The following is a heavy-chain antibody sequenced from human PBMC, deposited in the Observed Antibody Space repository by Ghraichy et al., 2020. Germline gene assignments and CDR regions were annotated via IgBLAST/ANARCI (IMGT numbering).Heavy chain of an antibody. D-gene: IGHD2-15*01. CDR1: GASISRHY. CDR2: ISNSGGT. CDR3: ATGERGGIHSWLYES. V-gene: IGHV4-59*11. J-gene: IGHJ1*01. Sequence: SETLSLTCTVSGASISRHYWSWIRQPPGKGLEWVGYISNSGGTYFNPSLKSRLAMSMDTSTNRFSLNLRSVTEADAAVYYCATGERGGIHSWLYESWGQGTLGTVSS.